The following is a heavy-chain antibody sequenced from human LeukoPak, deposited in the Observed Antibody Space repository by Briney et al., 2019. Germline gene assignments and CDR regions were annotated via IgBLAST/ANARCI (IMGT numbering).Heavy chain of an antibody. J-gene: IGHJ4*02. D-gene: IGHD5-18*01. V-gene: IGHV3-74*01. CDR3: GRVVRGYRYTIDY. CDR2: ISDDGSTT. CDR1: GFTFSSHW. Sequence: GGSLRLSCAASGFTFSSHWMYWVRQAPGKGLLWVSRISDDGSTTDYADSVKGRFTISRDNAKNTLYLQMNSLRVEDTAVYYCGRVVRGYRYTIDYWGQGTLVTVSS.